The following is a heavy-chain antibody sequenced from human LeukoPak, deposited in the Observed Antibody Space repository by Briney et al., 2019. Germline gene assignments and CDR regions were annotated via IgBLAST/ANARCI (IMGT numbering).Heavy chain of an antibody. J-gene: IGHJ4*02. CDR2: IYSSGTT. CDR1: GGSISSYY. D-gene: IGHD3-10*01. Sequence: PSETLSLTCSVSGGSISSYYWSWIRQPPGKGLEWIGNIYSSGTTNYNRSLKSRVTISVDTSKNQFSLKLSSVTAADTAVYYCARGKIWSPVYLSHWGRGTLVTVSS. CDR3: ARGKIWSPVYLSH. V-gene: IGHV4-59*13.